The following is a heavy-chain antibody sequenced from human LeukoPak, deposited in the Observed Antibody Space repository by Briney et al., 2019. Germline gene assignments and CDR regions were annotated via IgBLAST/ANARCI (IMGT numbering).Heavy chain of an antibody. CDR3: AKGAGYSSGWLYYFDY. CDR1: GFRFGSYA. J-gene: IGHJ4*02. Sequence: PGGSLRLSCAASGFRFGSYAMSWVRQAAGKGLEWVSEISGSVSGSGDSTHYADSVKGRFTISRDNSKNTLYLQMNSLRAEDTAVYYCAKGAGYSSGWLYYFDYWGQGTLVTVSS. D-gene: IGHD6-19*01. CDR2: ISGSVSGSGDST. V-gene: IGHV3-23*01.